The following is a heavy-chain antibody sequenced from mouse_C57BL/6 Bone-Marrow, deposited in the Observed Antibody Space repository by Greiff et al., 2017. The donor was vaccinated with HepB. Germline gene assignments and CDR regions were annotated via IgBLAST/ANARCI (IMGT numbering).Heavy chain of an antibody. V-gene: IGHV1-50*01. CDR2: IDPSDSYT. CDR3: ARKVPRYDYEFAY. D-gene: IGHD2-4*01. Sequence: QVQLKQPGAELVKPGASVKLSCKASGYTFTSYWMQWVKQRPGQGLEWIGEIDPSDSYTNYNQKFKGKATLTVDTSSSTAYMQLSSLTSEDSAVYYCARKVPRYDYEFAYWGQGTLVTVSA. J-gene: IGHJ3*01. CDR1: GYTFTSYW.